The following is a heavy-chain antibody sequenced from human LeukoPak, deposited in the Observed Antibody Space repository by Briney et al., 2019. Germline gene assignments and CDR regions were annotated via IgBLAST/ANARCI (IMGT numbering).Heavy chain of an antibody. CDR1: GFTFSTYW. CDR2: INEDGSDN. CDR3: ARDTYQFHDC. J-gene: IGHJ4*02. Sequence: GGSLRLSCAASGFTFSTYWMAWVRQAPGKGLEWVANINEDGSDNYYVDSVKGRFTISRDNAKNSLYLQMNSLRAEDTAIYFCARDTYQFHDCWGQGTLVTVSS. D-gene: IGHD2-2*01. V-gene: IGHV3-7*03.